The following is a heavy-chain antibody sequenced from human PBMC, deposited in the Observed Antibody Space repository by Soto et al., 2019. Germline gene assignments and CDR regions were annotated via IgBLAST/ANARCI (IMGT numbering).Heavy chain of an antibody. Sequence: GGSLRLSCAASGFTFSSYAMHWVRQAPGKGLEWVAVISYDGSNKYYADSVKGRFTISRDNSKNTLYLQMNSLRAEDTAVYYCAREIAYSYGPRFDYWGQGTLVTVSS. CDR3: AREIAYSYGPRFDY. J-gene: IGHJ4*02. D-gene: IGHD5-18*01. V-gene: IGHV3-30-3*01. CDR1: GFTFSSYA. CDR2: ISYDGSNK.